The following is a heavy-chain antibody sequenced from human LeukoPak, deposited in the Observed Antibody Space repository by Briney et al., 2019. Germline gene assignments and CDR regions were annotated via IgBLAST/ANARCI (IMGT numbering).Heavy chain of an antibody. J-gene: IGHJ4*02. CDR1: GGSISSSSCY. V-gene: IGHV4-39*01. Sequence: SETLSLTCTVSGGSISSSSCYWGWIRQPPGKGLEWIGSIYYTGSTYYNPSLKSRVTISVDTSKNQFSLKLSSVTAADTAVFYCARSSPYYDSSGYPIDYWGQGTLVTVSS. D-gene: IGHD3-22*01. CDR2: IYYTGST. CDR3: ARSSPYYDSSGYPIDY.